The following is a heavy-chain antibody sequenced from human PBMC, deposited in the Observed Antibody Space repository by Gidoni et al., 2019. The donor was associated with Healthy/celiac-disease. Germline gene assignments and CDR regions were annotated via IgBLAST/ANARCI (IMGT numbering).Heavy chain of an antibody. Sequence: VQLVQPGAEVKKPGASVKVSCKAAGYTFTSYYMHWVRQAPGQGLEWMGIINPSSGSTSYAQKFQGRVTMTSDASTSTVYMELSSLRSEDTAVYYCARAVSGSYNYWGQGTLVTVSS. J-gene: IGHJ4*02. CDR3: ARAVSGSYNY. CDR1: GYTFTSYY. V-gene: IGHV1-46*03. D-gene: IGHD1-26*01. CDR2: INPSSGST.